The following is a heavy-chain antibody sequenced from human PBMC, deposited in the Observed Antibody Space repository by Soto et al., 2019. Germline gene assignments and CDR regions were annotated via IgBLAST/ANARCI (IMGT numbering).Heavy chain of an antibody. CDR1: GGSISTYY. J-gene: IGHJ6*02. Sequence: SETLSLTCTVSGGSISTYYWSWIRQPPGKGLEWIGYIYNSGNTNYNPSHKSRATISVDMSKNQFSLKLSSVTAADTAVYYCARDSIKPQFGMDVWGQGTTVTVSS. V-gene: IGHV4-59*01. CDR3: ARDSIKPQFGMDV. CDR2: IYNSGNT.